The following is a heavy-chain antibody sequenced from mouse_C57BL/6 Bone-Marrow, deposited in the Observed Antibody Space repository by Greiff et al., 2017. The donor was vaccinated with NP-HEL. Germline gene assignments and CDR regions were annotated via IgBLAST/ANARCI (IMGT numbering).Heavy chain of an antibody. CDR2: IDPENGDT. J-gene: IGHJ1*03. Sequence: VQLKESGAELVRPGASVKLSCTASGFNIKDDYMHWVKQRPEQGLEWIGWIDPENGDTEYASKFQGKATITADTSSNTAYLQLSSLTSEDTAVYYCTTPTGYDYEGGYFDVWGTGTTVTVSS. D-gene: IGHD2-4*01. CDR1: GFNIKDDY. CDR3: TTPTGYDYEGGYFDV. V-gene: IGHV14-4*01.